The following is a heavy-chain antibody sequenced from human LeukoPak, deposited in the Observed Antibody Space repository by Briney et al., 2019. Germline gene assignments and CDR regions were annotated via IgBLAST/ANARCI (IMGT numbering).Heavy chain of an antibody. CDR3: ARNIWFGESADAFDI. CDR2: INPNTGDT. V-gene: IGHV1-2*02. CDR1: GYIFTNYY. J-gene: IGHJ3*02. Sequence: ASVKVSCKASGYIFTNYYIHWVRQAPGQGLEWVGWINPNTGDTNYPQKFQGRVTMTRDTSISTAYMELSRLRSDDTAVYYCARNIWFGESADAFDIWGQGTMVTVSS. D-gene: IGHD3-10*01.